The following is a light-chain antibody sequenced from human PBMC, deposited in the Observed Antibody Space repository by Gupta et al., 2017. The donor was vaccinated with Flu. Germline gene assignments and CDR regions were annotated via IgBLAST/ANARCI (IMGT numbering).Light chain of an antibody. V-gene: IGLV3-1*01. J-gene: IGLJ2*01. CDR1: KLGEKY. CDR3: PAWESGTVV. Sequence: SYELTQPPSVSVSPGQTASITCSGNKLGEKYACWYQQKPGQSPVLVIYQDSKRPSGIPERFSGSNSGTTAHLTISGTQAMEDGYYYCPAWESGTVVFGGGTKLTVL. CDR2: QDS.